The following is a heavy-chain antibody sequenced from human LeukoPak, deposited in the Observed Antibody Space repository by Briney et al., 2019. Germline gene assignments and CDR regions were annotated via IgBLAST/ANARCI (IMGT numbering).Heavy chain of an antibody. V-gene: IGHV4-4*07. CDR1: GGSISSYY. CDR3: ARHVFHGIAAAGFMDV. J-gene: IGHJ6*03. CDR2: IYTSGST. D-gene: IGHD6-13*01. Sequence: SETLSLTCTVSGGSISSYYWSWIRQPAGKGLEWIGRIYTSGSTNYNPSLKSRVTMSVDTSKNQFSLKLSSVTAADTAVYYCARHVFHGIAAAGFMDVWGKGTTVTVSS.